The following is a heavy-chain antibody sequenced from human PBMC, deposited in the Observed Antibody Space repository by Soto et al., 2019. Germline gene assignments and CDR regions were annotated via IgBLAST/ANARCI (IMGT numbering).Heavy chain of an antibody. CDR1: GFTFSSYG. CDR2: ISYDGSNK. Sequence: PGGSLRLSCAASGFTFSSYGMHWVRQAPGKGLEWVAVISYDGSNKYYADSVKGRFTISRDNSKNTLYLQMNSLRAEDTAVYYCAGFWSGYYTPRDYYGMDVWGQGTTVTVSS. J-gene: IGHJ6*02. V-gene: IGHV3-30*03. CDR3: AGFWSGYYTPRDYYGMDV. D-gene: IGHD3-3*01.